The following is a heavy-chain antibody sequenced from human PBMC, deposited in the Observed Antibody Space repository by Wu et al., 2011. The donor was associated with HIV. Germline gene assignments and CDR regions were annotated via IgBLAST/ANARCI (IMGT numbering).Heavy chain of an antibody. Sequence: QVQLVQSGAEVKKPGASVKVSCKTSGYTFSSFGISWVRQAPGQGLEWMGWISAYNGNKKYEQELQGRVTMTTDTSTSTAYMELSSLRSDDTAVYYCARAYDLWSGSGYYYYMDVWGKGTTVSVSS. CDR3: ARAYDLWSGSGYYYYMDV. V-gene: IGHV1-18*01. D-gene: IGHD3-3*01. J-gene: IGHJ6*03. CDR2: ISAYNGNK. CDR1: GYTFSSFG.